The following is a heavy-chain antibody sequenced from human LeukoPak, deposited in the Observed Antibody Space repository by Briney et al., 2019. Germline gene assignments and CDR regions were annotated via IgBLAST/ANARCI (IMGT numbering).Heavy chain of an antibody. Sequence: SETLSLTCTVSGYSISSGYYWGWIRQPPGKGLGWIGYIYYSGSTNYNPSLKSRVTISVDTSKNQFSLKLSSVTAADTAVYYCASTTILTGYYDDWGQGTLVTVYS. CDR2: IYYSGST. CDR3: ASTTILTGYYDD. D-gene: IGHD3-9*01. V-gene: IGHV4-61*01. J-gene: IGHJ4*02. CDR1: GYSISSGYY.